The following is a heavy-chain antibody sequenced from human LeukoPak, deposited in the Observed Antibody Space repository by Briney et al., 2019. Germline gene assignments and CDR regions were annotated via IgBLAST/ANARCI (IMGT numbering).Heavy chain of an antibody. D-gene: IGHD3-22*01. Sequence: GGTLRLSCAASGFTFSNYGMHWVRHTPGKGPEWVAVIWSDGSIKHYADSARGRLTISRDNSKNTLYLQMNSLRADDTAVYYCARDYSLITMIVESPDYWGQGTLVTVSS. J-gene: IGHJ4*02. V-gene: IGHV3-33*01. CDR1: GFTFSNYG. CDR3: ARDYSLITMIVESPDY. CDR2: IWSDGSIK.